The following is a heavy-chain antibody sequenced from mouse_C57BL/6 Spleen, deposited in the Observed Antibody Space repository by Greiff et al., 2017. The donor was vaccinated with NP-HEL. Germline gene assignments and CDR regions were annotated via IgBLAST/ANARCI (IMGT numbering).Heavy chain of an antibody. Sequence: VQLQQPGAELVMPGASVKLSCKASGYTFTSYWMHWVKQRPGQGLEWIGEIDPSDSYTNYNQKFKGKSTLTVDKSSSTAYMQLSSLTSEDSAVYYCARSGVGSWFAYWGQGTLVTVSA. D-gene: IGHD1-1*02. J-gene: IGHJ3*01. CDR1: GYTFTSYW. CDR3: ARSGVGSWFAY. CDR2: IDPSDSYT. V-gene: IGHV1-69*01.